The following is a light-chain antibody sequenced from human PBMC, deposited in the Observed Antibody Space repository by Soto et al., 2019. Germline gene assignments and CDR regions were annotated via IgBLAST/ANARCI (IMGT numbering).Light chain of an antibody. Sequence: EIVMTQSPATLSVSPGERATLSCRASQSVSSNLAWYQQKPGQAPRLLIYGASTRATGIPAMFSGSGSGTEFTLPISSLQSEDFAIYFCQQYNNWPPDRTFGQGTKVEIK. CDR2: GAS. J-gene: IGKJ1*01. CDR1: QSVSSN. V-gene: IGKV3-15*01. CDR3: QQYNNWPPDRT.